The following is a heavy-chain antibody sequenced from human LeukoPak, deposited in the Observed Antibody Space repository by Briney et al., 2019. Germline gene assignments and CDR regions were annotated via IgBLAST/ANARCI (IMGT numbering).Heavy chain of an antibody. CDR2: IRYDGSNK. CDR1: GFTFSTYA. Sequence: GGSLRLSCAASGFTFSTYAMHWVRQAPDKGLEWVAFIRYDGSNKYYADSVKGRFTISRDNSKNTLYLQMNSLRAEDTAVYYCAKDRAEYYYDSSGYYSNWGQGTLVTVSS. D-gene: IGHD3-22*01. CDR3: AKDRAEYYYDSSGYYSN. V-gene: IGHV3-30*02. J-gene: IGHJ4*02.